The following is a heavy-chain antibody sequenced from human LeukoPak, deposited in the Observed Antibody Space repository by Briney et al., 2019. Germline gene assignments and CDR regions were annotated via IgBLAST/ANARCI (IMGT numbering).Heavy chain of an antibody. CDR3: AKDRSSWYGDFQH. D-gene: IGHD6-13*01. CDR2: IYSGGST. J-gene: IGHJ1*01. CDR1: GFTVSSNY. V-gene: IGHV3-66*02. Sequence: GGSLRLSCAASGFTVSSNYMSWVRQAPGKGLEWVSVIYSGGSTYYADSVKGRFTISRDNSKNTLYLQMNSLRAEDTAVYYCAKDRSSWYGDFQHWGQGTLVTVSS.